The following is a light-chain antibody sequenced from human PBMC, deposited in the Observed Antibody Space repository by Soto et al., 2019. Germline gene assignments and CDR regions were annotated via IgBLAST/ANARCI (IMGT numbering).Light chain of an antibody. CDR2: DAS. CDR3: QQYNNSWT. Sequence: EIVLTQSPATLSLSPGERATLSCRASQSVSTFLAWYQQKPGQAPRLLIYDASNRATGIPARFSGSGSGTDFTLTISSLQSEDFAVYYCQQYNNSWTFGQGTKVDIK. J-gene: IGKJ1*01. V-gene: IGKV3-11*01. CDR1: QSVSTF.